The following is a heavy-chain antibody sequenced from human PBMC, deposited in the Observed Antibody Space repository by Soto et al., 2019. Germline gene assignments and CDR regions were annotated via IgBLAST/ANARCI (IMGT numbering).Heavy chain of an antibody. CDR3: ASDQTGITTAGGGRIDH. CDR2: VSFDGSNK. Sequence: QVQLVESGGGVVQPGRSLRLSCAASGFTFSTHAMHWVRQAPGKGLECVAIVSFDGSNKYYADSVKGRFTISRDNSKNTLYLQMSGLTPADTAFYYCASDQTGITTAGGGRIDHWGQGTLVTVSS. CDR1: GFTFSTHA. V-gene: IGHV3-30-3*01. D-gene: IGHD6-13*01. J-gene: IGHJ4*02.